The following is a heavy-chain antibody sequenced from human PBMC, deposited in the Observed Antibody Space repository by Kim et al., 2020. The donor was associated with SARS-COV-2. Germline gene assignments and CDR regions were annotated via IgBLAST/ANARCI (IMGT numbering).Heavy chain of an antibody. Sequence: GGSLRLSCAASGFTFSSYSMNWVRQAPGKGLEWVSSISSSSSYIYYADSVKGRFTISRDNAKNSLYLQMNSLRAEDTAVYYCARDFDGYYPNYYYYGMDVWGQGTTVTVSS. D-gene: IGHD4-17*01. CDR2: ISSSSSYI. CDR3: ARDFDGYYPNYYYYGMDV. V-gene: IGHV3-21*01. CDR1: GFTFSSYS. J-gene: IGHJ6*02.